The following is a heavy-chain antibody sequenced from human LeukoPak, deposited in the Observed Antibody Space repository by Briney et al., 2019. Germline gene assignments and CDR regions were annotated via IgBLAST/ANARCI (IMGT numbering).Heavy chain of an antibody. CDR3: AKDSCSSTSCFYYYYMDV. D-gene: IGHD2-2*01. J-gene: IGHJ6*03. CDR1: GFPFDDYA. Sequence: GGSLRLSCAASGFPFDDYAMHWVRQAPGKGLEWVSLISWDGGSTYYADSVKGRFTISRDNSKNSLYLQMNSLRAEDTALYYCAKDSCSSTSCFYYYYMDVWGKGTTVTVSS. V-gene: IGHV3-43D*03. CDR2: ISWDGGST.